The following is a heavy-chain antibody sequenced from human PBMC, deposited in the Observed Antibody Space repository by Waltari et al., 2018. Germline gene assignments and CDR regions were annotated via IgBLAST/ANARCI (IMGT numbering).Heavy chain of an antibody. CDR1: GGSFSGYY. J-gene: IGHJ5*02. D-gene: IGHD4-17*01. CDR3: AKDYGATLRGWFDP. V-gene: IGHV4-34*01. CDR2: INHSGST. Sequence: QVQLQQWGAGLLKPSETLSLTCAVYGGSFSGYYWGWVCQPPGKGLEWIGEINHSGSTNYNPSLQRRVTISVDTSKNQFSLMLNSVTAADTAVYYCAKDYGATLRGWFDPWGQGNLVIVSS.